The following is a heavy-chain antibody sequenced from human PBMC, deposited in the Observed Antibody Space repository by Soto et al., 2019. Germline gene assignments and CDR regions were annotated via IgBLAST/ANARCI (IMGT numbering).Heavy chain of an antibody. V-gene: IGHV3-9*01. J-gene: IGHJ6*02. CDR1: GFTFDDYA. CDR2: ISWNSGSI. D-gene: IGHD6-6*01. Sequence: EVQLVESGGGLVQPGRSLRLSCAASGFTFDDYAMHWVRQAPGKGXXWVSGISWNSGSIGYADSVKGRFTISRDNXXXXXXXXXXXXXXXXXXXXXXAKGXXSSHYYGMDVWGQGTTVTVSS. CDR3: AKGXXSSHYYGMDV.